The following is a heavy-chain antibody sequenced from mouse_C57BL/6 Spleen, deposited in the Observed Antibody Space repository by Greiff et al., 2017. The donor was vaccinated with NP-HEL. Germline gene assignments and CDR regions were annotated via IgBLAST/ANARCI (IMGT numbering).Heavy chain of an antibody. J-gene: IGHJ4*01. CDR1: GYAFSSYW. D-gene: IGHD1-1*01. Sequence: VQLQQSGAELVKPGASVKISCKASGYAFSSYWMNWVKQRPGKGLEWIGQIYPGDGDTNYNGKFKGKATLTADKSSSTAYMQLSSLTSEDSAVYFCARSSYGSRRYYAMDYWGQGTSVTVSS. V-gene: IGHV1-80*01. CDR3: ARSSYGSRRYYAMDY. CDR2: IYPGDGDT.